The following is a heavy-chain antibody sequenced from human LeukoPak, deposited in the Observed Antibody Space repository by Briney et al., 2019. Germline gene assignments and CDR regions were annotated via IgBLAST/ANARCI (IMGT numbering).Heavy chain of an antibody. CDR1: GGSISSSSYY. J-gene: IGHJ4*02. CDR3: ARLEAVAGILDY. V-gene: IGHV4-39*01. CDR2: IYYSGST. Sequence: PSETLSLTCTVSGGSISSSSYYWGWIRQPPGKGLEWIGSIYYSGSTYYNPSPKSRVTISVDTSKNQFSLKLSSVTAADTAVYYCARLEAVAGILDYWGQGTLVTVSS. D-gene: IGHD6-19*01.